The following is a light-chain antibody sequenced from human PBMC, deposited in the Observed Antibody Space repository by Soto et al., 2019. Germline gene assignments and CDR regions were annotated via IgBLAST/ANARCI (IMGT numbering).Light chain of an antibody. V-gene: IGLV1-47*01. J-gene: IGLJ1*01. CDR2: RNN. CDR1: SSNIGGYY. Sequence: QSVLTQPPSASGTPGQRVTISCSGSSSNIGGYYVSWYQQLPGTAPKVLIYRNNQRPSGVPDRFSGSKSGTSASLAISGLRSDDEADYYCAAWDDSLSGYVFGTVTKVTVL. CDR3: AAWDDSLSGYV.